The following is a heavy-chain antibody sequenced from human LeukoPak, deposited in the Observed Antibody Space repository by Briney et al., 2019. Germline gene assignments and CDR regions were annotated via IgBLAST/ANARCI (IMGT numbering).Heavy chain of an antibody. Sequence: PGGSLRLSCAASGFTFSSFGMHWVRQAPGKGLEWVAVISYDGSNKYYADSVKGRFTISRDNSKNTLYLQMNSLRAEDTAVYYCAKGPPSFGYWGQGTLVTVSS. CDR1: GFTFSSFG. CDR2: ISYDGSNK. V-gene: IGHV3-30*18. J-gene: IGHJ4*02. CDR3: AKGPPSFGY.